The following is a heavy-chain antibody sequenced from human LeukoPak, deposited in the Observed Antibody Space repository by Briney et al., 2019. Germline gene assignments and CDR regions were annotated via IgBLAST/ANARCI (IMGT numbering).Heavy chain of an antibody. D-gene: IGHD6-19*01. Sequence: PSGTLSLTCTVSGGSISSYYWSWIRQPPGKGLEWIGYIYYSGSTNYNPSLKSRVTISVDTSKNQFSLKLSSVTAADTAVYYCARDSGWYFDLWGRGTLVTVSS. CDR2: IYYSGST. CDR3: ARDSGWYFDL. V-gene: IGHV4-59*01. CDR1: GGSISSYY. J-gene: IGHJ2*01.